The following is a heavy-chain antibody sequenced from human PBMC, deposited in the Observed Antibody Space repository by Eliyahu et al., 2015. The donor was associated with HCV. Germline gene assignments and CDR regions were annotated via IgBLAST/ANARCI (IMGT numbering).Heavy chain of an antibody. Sequence: EVLLVESGGGWVQXGRSXRXSCAAXGXXXANYAMHWVRPVPGKGLEWVSGISWNSDSKSYADSMKGRFTISRDNAKNSLYLEMNSLRPDDTAFYYCVKDMRQWPDLVTDYWGQGTLVTVSS. V-gene: IGHV3-9*01. D-gene: IGHD6-19*01. CDR2: ISWNSDSK. CDR3: VKDMRQWPDLVTDY. CDR1: GXXXANYA. J-gene: IGHJ4*02.